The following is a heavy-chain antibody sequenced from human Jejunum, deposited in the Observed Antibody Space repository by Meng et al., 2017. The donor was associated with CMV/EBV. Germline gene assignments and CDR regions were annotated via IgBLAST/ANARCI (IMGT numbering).Heavy chain of an antibody. CDR2: IRYDEGER. J-gene: IGHJ4*02. CDR3: TRALDY. V-gene: IGHV3-7*04. CDR1: GFNFKDYW. Sequence: SLRLSCAASGFNFKDYWMDWVRQAPGRGLEWVANIRYDEGERYYVNSVEGRFFIYRDNARNSLYLQMNSLRAEDSAIYYCTRALDYWGQGTLVTVSS.